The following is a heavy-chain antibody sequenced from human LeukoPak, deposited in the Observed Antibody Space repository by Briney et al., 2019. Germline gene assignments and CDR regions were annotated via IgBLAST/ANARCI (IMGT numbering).Heavy chain of an antibody. V-gene: IGHV3-21*01. CDR2: ISSSSSYI. CDR1: GFTFSSYS. Sequence: KPGGSLRLSCAASGFTFSSYSMNWVRQAPGKGLEWVSSISSSSSYIYYADSVKGRFTISRDNAKNSLYLQMNSLRAEDTAVYYCARDRYSSGWYTYYYYYMDVWGKGTTVTVSS. J-gene: IGHJ6*03. D-gene: IGHD6-19*01. CDR3: ARDRYSSGWYTYYYYYMDV.